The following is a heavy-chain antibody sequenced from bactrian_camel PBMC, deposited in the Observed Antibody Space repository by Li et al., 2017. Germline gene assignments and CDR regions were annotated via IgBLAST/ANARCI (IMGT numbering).Heavy chain of an antibody. CDR1: GLTFRAFD. J-gene: IGHJ6*01. CDR3: AAEFGGGTWYVCLKRSAFSY. Sequence: VQLVESGGGLVQPGGSLTLTCTVSGLTFRAFDMSWVRQAPGKGLEWVATILASGSGAHYPDSVLGRFTISKDNAQNTLYLQMNSLKPEDTAMYFCAAEFGGGTWYVCLKRSAFSYRGQGTQVTVS. D-gene: IGHD1*01. V-gene: IGHV3S40*01. CDR2: ILASGSGA.